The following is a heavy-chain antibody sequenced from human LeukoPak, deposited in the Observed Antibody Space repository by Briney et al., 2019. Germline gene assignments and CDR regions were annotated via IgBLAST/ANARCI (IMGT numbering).Heavy chain of an antibody. J-gene: IGHJ4*02. CDR1: GDSISTYH. V-gene: IGHV4-59*01. CDR3: ARDKRHSYGRYFDP. D-gene: IGHD5-18*01. Sequence: TSETLSLTCTVSGDSISTYHWNWIRKPPGKGLEWIGYMQSTGNSNYNPSLKNRVNIFVDMSKDHFVLNLRSVTAADTAVYYCARDKRHSYGRYFDPWGQGMLATVSS. CDR2: MQSTGNS.